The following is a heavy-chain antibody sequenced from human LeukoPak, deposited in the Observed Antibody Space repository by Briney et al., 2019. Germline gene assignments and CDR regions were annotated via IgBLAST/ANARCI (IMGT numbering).Heavy chain of an antibody. CDR3: ARDPNYDILTGYVPYYYYYMDV. CDR2: ISSSSSYI. D-gene: IGHD3-9*01. Sequence: GGSLRLSCAASGFLFSNYWMQWVRQAPGKGLEWVSSISSSSSYIYYADSVKGRFTISRDNAKNSLYLQMNSLRAEDTAVYYCARDPNYDILTGYVPYYYYYMDVWGKGTTVTVSS. CDR1: GFLFSNYW. V-gene: IGHV3-21*01. J-gene: IGHJ6*03.